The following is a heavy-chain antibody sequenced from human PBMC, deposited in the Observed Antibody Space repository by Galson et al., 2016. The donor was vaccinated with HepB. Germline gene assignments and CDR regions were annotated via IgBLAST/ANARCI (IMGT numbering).Heavy chain of an antibody. CDR1: RGSISRYY. CDR2: IYYSGST. D-gene: IGHD6-25*01. Sequence: SETLSLTCIVSRGSISRYYWSWVRQPPGKELEWIGDIYYSGSTKYNPSLKSRVNISVDRSKTQFPLELRSVTAADPAVYYCAGDHGSSGWLYGGQGILVTGSS. V-gene: IGHV4-59*01. J-gene: IGHJ4*02. CDR3: AGDHGSSGWLY.